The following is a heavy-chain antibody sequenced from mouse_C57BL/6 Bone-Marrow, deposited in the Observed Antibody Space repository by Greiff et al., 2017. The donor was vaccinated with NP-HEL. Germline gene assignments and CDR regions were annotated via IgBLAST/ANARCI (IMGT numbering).Heavy chain of an antibody. V-gene: IGHV6-3*01. D-gene: IGHD2-5*01. Sequence: VQLKESGGGLVQPGGSMKLSCVASGFTFSNYWMNWVRQSPEKGLEWVAQIRLKSDNYATHYAESVKGRFTISRDESKSSVYLQMNNLRAEDTGIYYCTGGGLYYSKGYWGQGTTLTVSS. J-gene: IGHJ2*01. CDR2: IRLKSDNYAT. CDR1: GFTFSNYW. CDR3: TGGGLYYSKGY.